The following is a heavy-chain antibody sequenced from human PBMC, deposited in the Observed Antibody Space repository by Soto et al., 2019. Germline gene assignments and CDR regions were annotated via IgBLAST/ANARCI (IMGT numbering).Heavy chain of an antibody. J-gene: IGHJ4*02. D-gene: IGHD3-22*01. CDR3: ARPYDSSGYPPHY. CDR1: GFTFSSYS. V-gene: IGHV3-21*01. Sequence: VGALRLSCAASGFTFSSYSMNWVRQAPGKGLEWVSSISSSSSYIYYADSVKGRFTISRDNAKNSLYLQMNSLRAEDTAVYYCARPYDSSGYPPHYWGQGTLVTVSS. CDR2: ISSSSSYI.